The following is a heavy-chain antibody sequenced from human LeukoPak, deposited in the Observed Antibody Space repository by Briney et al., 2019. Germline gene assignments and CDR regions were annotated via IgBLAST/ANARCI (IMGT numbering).Heavy chain of an antibody. V-gene: IGHV3-30-3*01. D-gene: IGHD3-10*01. CDR1: GFTFSSYA. J-gene: IGHJ4*02. Sequence: GGSLRLSCAASGFTFSSYAMHWVRQAPGKGLEWVAVISYDGSNKYYADSVKGRFTISRDNSKNTLYLQMNSLRAEVTAVYYCASSPFGAPYYFDYWGQGTLVTVSS. CDR3: ASSPFGAPYYFDY. CDR2: ISYDGSNK.